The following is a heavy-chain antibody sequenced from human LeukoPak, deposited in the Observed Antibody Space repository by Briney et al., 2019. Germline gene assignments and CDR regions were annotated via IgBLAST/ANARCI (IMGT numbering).Heavy chain of an antibody. CDR1: GFTFSSYW. Sequence: GGSLRLSCAASGFTFSSYWMSWVRQAPGKGLEWVANIKQDGSEKYYVDSVKGRFTISRDNAKNSLYLQMNSLRAEDTAVYYCAKATYYYDSSGYYPYYFDYWGQGTLVTVSS. D-gene: IGHD3-22*01. CDR3: AKATYYYDSSGYYPYYFDY. V-gene: IGHV3-7*01. J-gene: IGHJ4*02. CDR2: IKQDGSEK.